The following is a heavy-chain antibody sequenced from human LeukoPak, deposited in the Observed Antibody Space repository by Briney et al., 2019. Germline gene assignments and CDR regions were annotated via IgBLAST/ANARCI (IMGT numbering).Heavy chain of an antibody. CDR1: GGSFSGYY. V-gene: IGHV4-34*01. Sequence: PSETLSLTCAVYGGSFSGYYWSWIRQPPGKGLEWIGEINHSGSTNYNPSLKSRVTISVDTSKNQFSLKLSSVTAADTAVYYCARGRKDIVVVPAAIFYYWGQGTLVTVSS. D-gene: IGHD2-2*01. J-gene: IGHJ4*02. CDR3: ARGRKDIVVVPAAIFYY. CDR2: INHSGST.